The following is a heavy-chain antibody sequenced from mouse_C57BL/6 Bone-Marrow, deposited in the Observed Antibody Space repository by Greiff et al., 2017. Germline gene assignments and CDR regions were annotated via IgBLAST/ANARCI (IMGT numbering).Heavy chain of an antibody. Sequence: QVQLQQPGAELVKPGASVKLSCKASGYTFTSYWMHWVKQRPGQGLEWIGMIHPNSGSTNYNEKFKSKATLTVDYSSSTAYMQLSSLASEDSAVYYSARGGLVDYFDYWGQGTTLTVSS. J-gene: IGHJ2*01. CDR1: GYTFTSYW. CDR3: ARGGLVDYFDY. CDR2: IHPNSGST. D-gene: IGHD3-3*01. V-gene: IGHV1-64*01.